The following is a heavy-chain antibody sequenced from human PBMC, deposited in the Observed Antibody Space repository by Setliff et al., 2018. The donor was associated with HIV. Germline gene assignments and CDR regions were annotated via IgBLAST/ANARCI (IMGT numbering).Heavy chain of an antibody. D-gene: IGHD5-12*01. V-gene: IGHV1-69*05. CDR3: AKTYSGYDMTRYYYMDV. Sequence: ASVKVSCKASGGTFSSYAISWVRQAPGQGLEWMGGIIPIFGTANYAQKFQGRVTITTDESTSTAYMELSSLRSEDTAVYYCAKTYSGYDMTRYYYMDVWGKGTTVTVS. J-gene: IGHJ6*03. CDR1: GGTFSSYA. CDR2: IIPIFGTA.